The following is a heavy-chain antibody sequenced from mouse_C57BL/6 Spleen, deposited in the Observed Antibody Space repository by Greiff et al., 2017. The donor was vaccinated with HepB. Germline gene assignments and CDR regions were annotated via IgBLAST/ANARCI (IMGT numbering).Heavy chain of an antibody. D-gene: IGHD2-3*01. CDR1: GYTFTSYW. CDR3: ARGDESDDGYGGYFDV. Sequence: QVQLQQPGAELVKPGASVKLSCKASGYTFTSYWMQWVKQRPGQGLEWIGEIDPSDSYTNYNQKFKGKATLTVDTSSSTAYMQLSGLTSEDSAVYDYARGDESDDGYGGYFDVWGTGTTVTVSS. V-gene: IGHV1-50*01. CDR2: IDPSDSYT. J-gene: IGHJ1*03.